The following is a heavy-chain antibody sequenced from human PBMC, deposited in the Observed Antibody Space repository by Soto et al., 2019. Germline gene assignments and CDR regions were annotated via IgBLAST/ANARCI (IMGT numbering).Heavy chain of an antibody. J-gene: IGHJ3*02. V-gene: IGHV3-23*01. CDR3: ARDPAGASFDI. Sequence: TGGSLRLSCAASGFTFSNYGMTWVRQAPGKGLEWVSLIRENFQTNYADSVKGRFTISRDNSKNTLYLQMDSLRAEDTALYFCARDPAGASFDIWGRGTLVTVSS. CDR1: GFTFSNYG. CDR2: IRENFQT. D-gene: IGHD3-16*01.